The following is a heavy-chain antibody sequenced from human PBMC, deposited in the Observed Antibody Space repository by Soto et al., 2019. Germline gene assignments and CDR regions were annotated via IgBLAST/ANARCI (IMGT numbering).Heavy chain of an antibody. D-gene: IGHD3-10*01. CDR1: GGSISSYY. CDR3: ARGPRGYVYYHGMDV. CDR2: IDTSGTT. J-gene: IGHJ6*02. V-gene: IGHV4-4*07. Sequence: SETLSLTCTVSGGSISSYYVSWIRQSAGKGLEWIGRIDTSGTTNYNPSLKSRVTMSVDASKNHFSLNLSSVTAADTAVYYCARGPRGYVYYHGMDVWGQGTTVTVSS.